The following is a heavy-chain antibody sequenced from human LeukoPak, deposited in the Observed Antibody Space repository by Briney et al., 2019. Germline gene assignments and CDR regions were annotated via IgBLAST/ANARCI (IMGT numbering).Heavy chain of an antibody. V-gene: IGHV1-18*01. J-gene: IGHJ3*02. CDR3: ARGRIMITFGGVIAPCAFDI. D-gene: IGHD3-16*02. CDR1: GYTFTSYG. Sequence: ASVKVSCKASGYTFTSYGISWVRQAPAQGLEWMGWISAYNGNTNYAQKLQGRVTMTTDTTTSTAYMELRSLRSDDTAVYYCARGRIMITFGGVIAPCAFDIWGQGTMVTVSS. CDR2: ISAYNGNT.